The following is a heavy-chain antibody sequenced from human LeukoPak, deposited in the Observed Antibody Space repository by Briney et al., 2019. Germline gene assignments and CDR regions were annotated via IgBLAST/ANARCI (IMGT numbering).Heavy chain of an antibody. Sequence: KPSETLSLTCSVSGGSISTYYWSWIRQPPGKSLEWIGYNYHSGTTNYNPSLKRRVIISVDMSKNQFSLRLRSATAADTAVYYCARHGGSLGYFDYWGQGALVTVSS. CDR1: GGSISTYY. V-gene: IGHV4-59*08. CDR3: ARHGGSLGYFDY. D-gene: IGHD1-26*01. CDR2: NYHSGTT. J-gene: IGHJ4*02.